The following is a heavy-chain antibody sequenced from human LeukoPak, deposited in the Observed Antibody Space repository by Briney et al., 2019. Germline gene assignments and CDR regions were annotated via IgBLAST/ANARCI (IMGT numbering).Heavy chain of an antibody. CDR3: ARDPVDSSGEFDY. D-gene: IGHD3-22*01. V-gene: IGHV1-69*13. CDR1: GGTFSSYA. Sequence: ASVTVSCKAFGGTFSSYAISWVRQAPGQGLEWMGGIIPIFGTANYAQKFQGRVTITADESTSTAYMELSSLRSEDTAVYYCARDPVDSSGEFDYWGQGTLVTVSS. CDR2: IIPIFGTA. J-gene: IGHJ4*02.